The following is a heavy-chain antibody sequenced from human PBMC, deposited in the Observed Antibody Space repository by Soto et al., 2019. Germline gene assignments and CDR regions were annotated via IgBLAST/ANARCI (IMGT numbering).Heavy chain of an antibody. J-gene: IGHJ4*02. Sequence: QVQLVQSGAEVKKPGSSVKVSCTASGDTLSRYTISWVRQVPGQGLDWMGGIITIFGSVTYAQKFKDRVTITANTSANTAYMELTSLSSEDTAVYSCASVRRDGDHLPLYYLDNWGQGTLVTVSS. CDR3: ASVRRDGDHLPLYYLDN. V-gene: IGHV1-69*06. CDR1: GDTLSRYT. CDR2: IITIFGSV. D-gene: IGHD3-10*01.